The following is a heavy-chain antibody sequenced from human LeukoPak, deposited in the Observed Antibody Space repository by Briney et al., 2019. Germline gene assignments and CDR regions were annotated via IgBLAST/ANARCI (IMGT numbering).Heavy chain of an antibody. J-gene: IGHJ4*02. CDR3: ARSGRWLHNSGIDY. CDR2: IYYSGST. Sequence: SETLSLTCTVSGGSISSGDYYWSWIRQPPGKGREWIGYIYYSGSTYYNPSLKSRVTISVDTSKNQFSLKLSSVTAADTAVYYCARSGRWLHNSGIDYWGQGTLVTVSS. V-gene: IGHV4-30-4*01. CDR1: GGSISSGDYY. D-gene: IGHD5-24*01.